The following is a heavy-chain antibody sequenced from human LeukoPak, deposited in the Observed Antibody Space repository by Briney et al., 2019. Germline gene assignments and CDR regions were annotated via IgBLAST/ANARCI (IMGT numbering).Heavy chain of an antibody. Sequence: PGRSLRLSCAASGFTFRSYGMHWVRQAPGKGLEWVAVIWYDGSNKYYADSVKGRFTISRDNSKNTLYLQMNSLRAEDTAVYYCACSSGYYRNFDYWGQGTLVTVSS. J-gene: IGHJ4*02. CDR2: IWYDGSNK. CDR3: ACSSGYYRNFDY. D-gene: IGHD3-22*01. V-gene: IGHV3-33*01. CDR1: GFTFRSYG.